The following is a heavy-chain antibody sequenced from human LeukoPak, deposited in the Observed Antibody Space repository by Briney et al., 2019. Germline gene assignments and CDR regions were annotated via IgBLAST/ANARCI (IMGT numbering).Heavy chain of an antibody. V-gene: IGHV3-33*01. J-gene: IGHJ4*02. CDR2: IWYDGSNK. Sequence: GGSLRLSCAASGFTFSSYGMHWVRQAPGKGLEWVAVIWYDGSNKYYADSVKGRFTISRDNSMNTLYLQMNSLRAEDTAVYYCARGLMTYYFDSSGLGYWVQGNLVTVSS. D-gene: IGHD3-22*01. CDR1: GFTFSSYG. CDR3: ARGLMTYYFDSSGLGY.